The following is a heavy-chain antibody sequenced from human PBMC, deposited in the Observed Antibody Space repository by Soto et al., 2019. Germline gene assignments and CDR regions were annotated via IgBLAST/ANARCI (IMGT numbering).Heavy chain of an antibody. V-gene: IGHV1-69*02. D-gene: IGHD6-13*01. Sequence: QVQLVQSGAEVKKPGSSVKVSCKASGGTFSSYTISWVRQAPGQGLEWMGRIIPILGIENYAQKFQGRVTFTSDKSTNTAYLELSSLRSEDTAVYYCARRVKDYDGMDVWGQGTTVTVSS. CDR2: IIPILGIE. J-gene: IGHJ6*02. CDR1: GGTFSSYT. CDR3: ARRVKDYDGMDV.